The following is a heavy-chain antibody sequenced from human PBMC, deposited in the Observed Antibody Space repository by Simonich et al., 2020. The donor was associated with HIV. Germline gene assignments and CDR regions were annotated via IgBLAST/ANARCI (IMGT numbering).Heavy chain of an antibody. Sequence: EVQLVESGGGLVQPDRSLRLSCAASGFTFADYAMHWVRQAPGKGLGWVSGISWNSGSIGYAESVKGRFTISRDDSKNTLYLQMNSLKIEDTAVYYCGTWSILTAGLVDYWGQGTLVTVSS. CDR3: GTWSILTAGLVDY. V-gene: IGHV3-9*01. CDR1: GFTFADYA. CDR2: ISWNSGSI. D-gene: IGHD6-13*01. J-gene: IGHJ4*02.